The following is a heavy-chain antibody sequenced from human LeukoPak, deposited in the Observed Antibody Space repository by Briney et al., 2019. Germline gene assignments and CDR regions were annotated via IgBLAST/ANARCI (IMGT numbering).Heavy chain of an antibody. CDR1: SGFNSIGRYY. V-gene: IGHV4-61*02. Sequence: PSETLSLTCTVSSGFNSIGRYYWTWIRQPAGKGRDWLERIYTSGITSYNPSLQIRVTLSEGPSHNLFPFQLTHVTATDTAVYYCARKQWVEYYFESWGQGTLVTVSS. J-gene: IGHJ4*02. CDR3: ARKQWVEYYFES. CDR2: IYTSGIT. D-gene: IGHD6-19*01.